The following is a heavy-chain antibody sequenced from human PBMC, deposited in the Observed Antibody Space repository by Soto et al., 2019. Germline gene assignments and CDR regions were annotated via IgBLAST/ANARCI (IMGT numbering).Heavy chain of an antibody. CDR2: ISYDGSNK. CDR1: GFTFSSYA. D-gene: IGHD6-13*01. J-gene: IGHJ6*02. V-gene: IGHV3-30-3*01. Sequence: GGSLRLSCAASGFTFSSYAMHWVRQAPGKGLEWVAVISYDGSNKYYADSVKGRFTISRDNSKNTLYLQMNSLRAEDTAVYYCARDRAIAAAGTRYYYYYYGMDAWGQGTTVTVSS. CDR3: ARDRAIAAAGTRYYYYYYGMDA.